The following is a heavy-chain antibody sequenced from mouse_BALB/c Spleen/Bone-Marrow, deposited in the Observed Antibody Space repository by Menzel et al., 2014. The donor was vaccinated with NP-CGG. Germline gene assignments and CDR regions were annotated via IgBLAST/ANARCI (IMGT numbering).Heavy chain of an antibody. CDR2: IDPANGNT. CDR1: GFNNKDTY. Sequence: EVKLMESGAELVKPGASVKLSCTASGFNNKDTYMHWVKPRPEQGLEWIGRIDPANGNTKYDPKFQGKATITADTSSNTAYLQLSSLTSEDTAVYYCATYGYGWYFDVWGAGTTVTVSS. D-gene: IGHD2-14*01. V-gene: IGHV14-3*02. J-gene: IGHJ1*01. CDR3: ATYGYGWYFDV.